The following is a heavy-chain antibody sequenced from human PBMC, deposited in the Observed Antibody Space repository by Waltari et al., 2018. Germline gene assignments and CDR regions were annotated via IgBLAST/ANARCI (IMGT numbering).Heavy chain of an antibody. CDR1: GYTFTDYY. V-gene: IGHV1-69-2*01. CDR3: ATETSGWYAYYFDY. J-gene: IGHJ4*02. D-gene: IGHD6-19*01. Sequence: EVQLVQSGAEVKKPGATVKISCQASGYTFTDYYMHWVQQAPGKGLEWVGRIDPQDGETKYADKFQGRATITADTSTDTAYMELSSLRSEDTAVYYCATETSGWYAYYFDYWGQGTLVTVSS. CDR2: IDPQDGET.